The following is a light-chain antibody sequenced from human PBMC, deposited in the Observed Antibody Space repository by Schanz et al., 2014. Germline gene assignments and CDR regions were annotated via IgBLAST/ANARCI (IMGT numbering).Light chain of an antibody. CDR3: QQYHSYPLT. Sequence: DIHMTQSPSSLSASVGDRVTITCRATQTIGTFLNWYQQKPGQAPKLLISVASTLQRGVPSRFSGSESGTEFTLTISSLQPDDFAAYYCQQYHSYPLTFGRGTMVGIK. CDR1: QTIGTF. CDR2: VAS. J-gene: IGKJ4*01. V-gene: IGKV1-5*01.